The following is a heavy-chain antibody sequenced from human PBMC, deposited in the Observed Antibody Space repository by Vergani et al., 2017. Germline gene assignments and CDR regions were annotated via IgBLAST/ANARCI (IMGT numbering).Heavy chain of an antibody. J-gene: IGHJ3*02. V-gene: IGHV3-48*04. CDR2: ISSSSSTI. CDR3: ARDLLGYCSGGSCYLPAFDI. CDR1: GFTFSSYS. Sequence: EVQLVESGGGLVQPGGSLRLSCAASGFTFSSYSMNWVRQAPGKGLEWVSYISSSSSTIYYADSVKGRFTISRDNAKNSLYLQMNSLRAEDTAVYYCARDLLGYCSGGSCYLPAFDIWGQGTMVTVSS. D-gene: IGHD2-15*01.